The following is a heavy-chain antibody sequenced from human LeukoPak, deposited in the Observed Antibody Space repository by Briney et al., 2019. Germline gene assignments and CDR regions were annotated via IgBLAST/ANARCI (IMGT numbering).Heavy chain of an antibody. CDR3: ANVGDYGGANWFDP. Sequence: GGSLRLSCAASGFSFGSYAMTWVRQAPGKGLEWVSVISGSGDSTYDADSVKGRFTISRDNSKNTLYLQMNSLRDEDTAVYYCANVGDYGGANWFDPWGQGTLVTVSS. V-gene: IGHV3-23*01. D-gene: IGHD4-23*01. CDR1: GFSFGSYA. CDR2: ISGSGDST. J-gene: IGHJ5*02.